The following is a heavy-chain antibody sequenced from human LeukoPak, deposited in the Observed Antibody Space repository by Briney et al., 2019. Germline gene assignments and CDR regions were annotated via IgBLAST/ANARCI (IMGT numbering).Heavy chain of an antibody. CDR3: AREATTVTTKFDY. Sequence: PSETLSLTCTVSGGSISSSGYYWSWIRQHPGKGLEWIGYIYYSGSTYYNPSLKSRVTISVDTSKNQFSLKLSSVTAADTAVYYCAREATTVTTKFDYWGQGTLVTVSS. D-gene: IGHD4-17*01. CDR1: GGSISSSGYY. V-gene: IGHV4-31*03. J-gene: IGHJ4*02. CDR2: IYYSGST.